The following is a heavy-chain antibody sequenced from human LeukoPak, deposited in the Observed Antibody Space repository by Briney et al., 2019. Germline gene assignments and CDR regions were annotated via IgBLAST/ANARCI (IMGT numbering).Heavy chain of an antibody. CDR3: ARASITIFGVVPRRAEYFQH. Sequence: SVKVSCTASGGTFSSYAISWVRQAPGQGLEWMGGIIPIFGTANYAQKFQGRVTITADESTSTAYMELSSLRSEDTAVYYCARASITIFGVVPRRAEYFQHWGQGTLVTVSS. D-gene: IGHD3-3*01. J-gene: IGHJ1*01. V-gene: IGHV1-69*01. CDR1: GGTFSSYA. CDR2: IIPIFGTA.